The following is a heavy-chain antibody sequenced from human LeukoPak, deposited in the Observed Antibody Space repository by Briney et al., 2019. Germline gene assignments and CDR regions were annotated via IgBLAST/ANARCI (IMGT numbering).Heavy chain of an antibody. J-gene: IGHJ6*02. CDR1: GFTFDDYS. CDR2: ISWDGGST. CDR3: AKDITIFGVDDYHYYYGMDA. Sequence: TGGSLRLSCAASGFTFDDYSMHWVRQAPGKGLEWVSLISWDGGSTFYADSVKGRFTISRDNSKNSLYLQMNSLRIEDTGLYYCAKDITIFGVDDYHYYYGMDAWGQGTTVTVSS. V-gene: IGHV3-43*01. D-gene: IGHD3-3*01.